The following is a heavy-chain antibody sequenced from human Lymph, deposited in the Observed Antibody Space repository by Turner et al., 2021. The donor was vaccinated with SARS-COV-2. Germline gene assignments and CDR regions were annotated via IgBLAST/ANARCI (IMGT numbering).Heavy chain of an antibody. J-gene: IGHJ4*02. Sequence: EVQLVASGGGLVKPGGSLRLSCAASGFTFSTYSMNWVRQAPGKGLEWISSISSSSSYRYYADSVKGRLTISRDDAKNSLYLQMNSLRAEDTAVYYCARDIPTTADYFDYWGQGTLVTVSS. CDR2: ISSSSSYR. CDR1: GFTFSTYS. V-gene: IGHV3-21*01. D-gene: IGHD4-17*01. CDR3: ARDIPTTADYFDY.